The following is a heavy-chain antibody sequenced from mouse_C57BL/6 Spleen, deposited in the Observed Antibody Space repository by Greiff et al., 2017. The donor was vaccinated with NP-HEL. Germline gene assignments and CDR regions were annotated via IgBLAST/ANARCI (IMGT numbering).Heavy chain of an antibody. CDR1: GYTFTSYW. D-gene: IGHD1-1*01. J-gene: IGHJ3*01. CDR2: INPSSGYT. CDR3: AGYYSGSSYVAWFAY. V-gene: IGHV1-7*01. Sequence: VQLQQSGAELAKPGASVKLSCKASGYTFTSYWMHWVKQRPGQGLEWIGYINPSSGYTKYNQKFKDKATLTADKSSSTAYMQLSRLTYEDSAFYYCAGYYSGSSYVAWFAYWGQGTLVTVSA.